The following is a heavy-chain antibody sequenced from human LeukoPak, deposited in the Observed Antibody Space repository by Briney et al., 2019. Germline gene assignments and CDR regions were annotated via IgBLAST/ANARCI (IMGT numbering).Heavy chain of an antibody. CDR1: GFTFSSYA. V-gene: IGHV3-23*01. Sequence: GGSLRLSCAASGFTFSSYAMSWARQAPGKGLEWVSAISGSGGSTYYADSVKGRFTISRDNSKNTLYLQMNSLRAEDTAVYYCAKSTIFGVVGMVDYWGQGTLVTVSS. J-gene: IGHJ4*02. CDR2: ISGSGGST. CDR3: AKSTIFGVVGMVDY. D-gene: IGHD3-3*01.